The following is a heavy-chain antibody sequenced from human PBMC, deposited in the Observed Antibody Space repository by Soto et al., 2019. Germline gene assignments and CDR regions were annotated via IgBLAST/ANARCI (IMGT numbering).Heavy chain of an antibody. CDR3: AKAGGDCSGGSCYSGQGDY. J-gene: IGHJ4*02. D-gene: IGHD2-15*01. CDR2: ISGSGGSI. V-gene: IGHV3-23*01. CDR1: GFTFSSYG. Sequence: EVQLLESGGGLVQPGGSLRLSCAASGFTFSSYGMTWVRQAPGKGLEWVSGISGSGGSIYYADSVKGRFTISRDNSKNTLYLQMNSRRAEDTAVYFCAKAGGDCSGGSCYSGQGDYWGQGTLVTVSS.